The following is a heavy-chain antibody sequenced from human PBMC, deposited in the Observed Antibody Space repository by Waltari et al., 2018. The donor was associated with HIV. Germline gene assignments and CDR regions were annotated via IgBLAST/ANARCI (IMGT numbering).Heavy chain of an antibody. CDR1: GGSFSGYY. CDR2: INHSGST. D-gene: IGHD5-18*01. V-gene: IGHV4-34*01. J-gene: IGHJ4*02. CDR3: ARGGIQGLYDY. Sequence: QVQLQQWGAGLLKPSETLSLTCAVYGGSFSGYYWSWIRQPPGKGLEWIGEINHSGSTNYNPSLKGRVTISVDTSKNQFSLKLSSVTAADTAVYYCARGGIQGLYDYWGQGTLVTVSS.